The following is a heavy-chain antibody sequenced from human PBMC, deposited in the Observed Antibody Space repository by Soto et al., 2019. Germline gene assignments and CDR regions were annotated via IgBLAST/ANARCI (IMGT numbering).Heavy chain of an antibody. CDR2: ITGTGGNT. Sequence: EVQLLESGGGLVQPGGSLRLSCAASGFPLSTYGMTWVRQAPGKGLEWVSAITGTGGNTYYVDSVKGRFTSSRDNSKNMLYLQVNSLRVEDTAVYYFARIRGYWYGLDVWGQWTTVTVSS. CDR1: GFPLSTYG. CDR3: ARIRGYWYGLDV. J-gene: IGHJ6*02. V-gene: IGHV3-23*01.